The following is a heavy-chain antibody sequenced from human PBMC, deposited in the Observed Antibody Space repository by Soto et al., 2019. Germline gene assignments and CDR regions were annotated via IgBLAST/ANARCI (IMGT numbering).Heavy chain of an antibody. CDR2: ISWDSGDI. V-gene: IGHV3-9*01. CDR1: GFSFEDFG. J-gene: IGHJ4*02. D-gene: IGHD2-2*03. CDR3: ARDNDLDRDGPFDY. Sequence: EVQLVESGGAWVKLGSSLGLSCEASGFSFEDFGLHWVGQGPGKGLEWVSGISWDSGDIYYVDSVKGRFTISRDNAKKSLYLQMNSLRTEDTALYYCARDNDLDRDGPFDYWGQGILVTVSS.